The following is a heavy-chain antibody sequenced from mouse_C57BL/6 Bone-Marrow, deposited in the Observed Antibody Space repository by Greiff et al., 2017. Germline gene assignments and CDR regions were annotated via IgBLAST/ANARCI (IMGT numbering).Heavy chain of an antibody. Sequence: QVQLKQPGAELVKPGASVKMSCKASGYTFTSYWITWVKQRPGQGLEWIGDIYPTSGRTNYNEKFKSKAILTVDPSSNTAYMQLSSLTSEDSAVFYGARSGPLGRSFDYWGQGTTLTVSS. D-gene: IGHD4-1*01. J-gene: IGHJ2*01. V-gene: IGHV1-55*01. CDR1: GYTFTSYW. CDR2: IYPTSGRT. CDR3: ARSGPLGRSFDY.